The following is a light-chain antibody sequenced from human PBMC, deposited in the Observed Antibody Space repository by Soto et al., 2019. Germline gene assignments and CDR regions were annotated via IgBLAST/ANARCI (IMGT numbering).Light chain of an antibody. J-gene: IGLJ3*02. CDR1: SSDVGGYDY. V-gene: IGLV2-8*01. CDR3: SSYGGSNNVV. Sequence: QSALTQPPSASGSPGQSVTISCTGTSSDVGGYDYVSWYQQHPGDAPKLMIYEVSKRPSGVPDRFSGSKSGNTASLTVSGLQAEDEADYYCSSYGGSNNVVFGGGTQLTVL. CDR2: EVS.